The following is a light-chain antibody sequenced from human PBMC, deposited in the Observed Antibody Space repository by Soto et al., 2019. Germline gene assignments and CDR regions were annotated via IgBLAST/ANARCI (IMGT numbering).Light chain of an antibody. J-gene: IGKJ2*01. CDR1: QDIDTY. CDR3: QQYENLPYT. V-gene: IGKV1-33*01. Sequence: DIQMTQSPSSLSASVGDRVTITCRASQDIDTYLNWYQQKAGKPPQRLIFDASSLQTGVPSRFSGSGSGTDFTFTINSLQPEDVATYYCQQYENLPYTFGPGT. CDR2: DAS.